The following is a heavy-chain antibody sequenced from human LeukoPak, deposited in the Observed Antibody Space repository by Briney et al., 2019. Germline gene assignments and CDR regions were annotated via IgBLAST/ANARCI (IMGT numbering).Heavy chain of an antibody. J-gene: IGHJ3*02. V-gene: IGHV7-4-1*02. Sequence: GASVKVSCKASGYTFTSYAMNWVRQAPGQGLEWMGWINTNTGNPTYAQGFTGRFVFSLDTTVSTAYLQTSSLKAEDTAVYYCARALVAVAGIANDAFDIWGQGTMVTVSS. D-gene: IGHD6-19*01. CDR1: GYTFTSYA. CDR2: INTNTGNP. CDR3: ARALVAVAGIANDAFDI.